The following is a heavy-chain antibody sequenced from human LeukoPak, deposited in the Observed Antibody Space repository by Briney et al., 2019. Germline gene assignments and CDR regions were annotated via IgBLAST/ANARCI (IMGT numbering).Heavy chain of an antibody. CDR3: ARVTRVGTIV. CDR1: GFTFSSYS. CDR2: ISSSSSYI. V-gene: IGHV3-21*01. J-gene: IGHJ4*02. D-gene: IGHD1-26*01. Sequence: GGSLRLSCAASGFTFSSYSMNWVRQAPGKGLEWVSSISSSSSYIYYADSVKGRFTISRDNAKNSLYLQMSSLRAEDTAVYYCARVTRVGTIVWGQGTLVTVFS.